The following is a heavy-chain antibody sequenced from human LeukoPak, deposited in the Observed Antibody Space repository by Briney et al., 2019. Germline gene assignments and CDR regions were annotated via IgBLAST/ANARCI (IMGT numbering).Heavy chain of an antibody. CDR2: IYSGGST. D-gene: IGHD5-24*01. Sequence: AGGPLRLSCAASGFTVSQNYMSWVRQAPGKGLEWVSVIYSGGSTYYADSVKGRFTISRDSSRNTLYLQVNSLRADDTAVYYCARDPSSDGWFDHWGQGTLVTVSS. CDR3: ARDPSSDGWFDH. V-gene: IGHV3-66*01. J-gene: IGHJ5*02. CDR1: GFTVSQNY.